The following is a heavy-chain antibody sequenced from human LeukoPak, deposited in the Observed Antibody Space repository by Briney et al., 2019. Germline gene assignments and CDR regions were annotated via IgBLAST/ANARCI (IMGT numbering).Heavy chain of an antibody. Sequence: GGSLRLSCAASGFTFSSYGMHWVRQAPGKGLEWVAFIWYDGSNKYYADSVKGRFTISRDNSKNTLYLQMNSLRAEDTAVYYCAKDMTPFFYGSGRDYFDYWGQGTLVTVSS. V-gene: IGHV3-30*02. CDR1: GFTFSSYG. D-gene: IGHD3-10*01. J-gene: IGHJ4*02. CDR3: AKDMTPFFYGSGRDYFDY. CDR2: IWYDGSNK.